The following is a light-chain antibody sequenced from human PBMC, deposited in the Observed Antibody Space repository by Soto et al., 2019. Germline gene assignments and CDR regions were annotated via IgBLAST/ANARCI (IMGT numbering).Light chain of an antibody. J-gene: IGKJ1*01. Sequence: DIVMTQSPDSLAVSLGERATINCKSSQSVLYSSNNKNYLAWYQQKPGQPPKLLIFWASSRKSGVPDRFSGSGAGTDFTLPISSLQAEDVEVYYCQQYYSTPRTFGQGTKVEIK. CDR1: QSVLYSSNNKNY. CDR2: WAS. CDR3: QQYYSTPRT. V-gene: IGKV4-1*01.